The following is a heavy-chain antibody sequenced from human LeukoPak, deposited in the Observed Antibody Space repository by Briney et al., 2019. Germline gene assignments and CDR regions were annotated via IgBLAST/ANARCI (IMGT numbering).Heavy chain of an antibody. J-gene: IGHJ4*02. V-gene: IGHV3-30*02. Sequence: GGSLRLSCAASGFTFSSYGMHWVRQAPGKGLEWVAFIRYDGSNKYYADSVKGRFTISRDNSKNTLYLQMNSLRAEDTAVYYCAKGDYYGSGSYSKWGFDYWGQGTLVTVSS. CDR1: GFTFSSYG. D-gene: IGHD3-10*01. CDR3: AKGDYYGSGSYSKWGFDY. CDR2: IRYDGSNK.